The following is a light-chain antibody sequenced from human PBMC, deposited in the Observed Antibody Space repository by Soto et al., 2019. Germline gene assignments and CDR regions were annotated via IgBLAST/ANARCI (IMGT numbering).Light chain of an antibody. V-gene: IGLV2-8*01. CDR3: SSFAGSNNFPYV. Sequence: QPALTQPPSASGSPGQSVNISCTGTSSDVGAYDYVSWYQQHPGKAPKLMIYEINKRPSGVPDRFSGSKSGNTASLTVSGLQAEDEADYYCSSFAGSNNFPYVFGTGTKVTVL. CDR1: SSDVGAYDY. CDR2: EIN. J-gene: IGLJ1*01.